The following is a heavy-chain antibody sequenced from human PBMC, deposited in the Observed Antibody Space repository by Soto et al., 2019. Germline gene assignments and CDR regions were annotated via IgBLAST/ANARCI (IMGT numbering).Heavy chain of an antibody. CDR3: ARDPNTSGGQHWAFNYFDS. Sequence: GSLRLSCAASGFSFSISPMHWVRQAPGKGPEWVALISYDGTNKFYADSVKGRFTISRDNSKSTLYLQVDSLRPEDAAVYYCARDPNTSGGQHWAFNYFDSWGQGTLVTVSS. CDR1: GFSFSISP. V-gene: IGHV3-30-3*01. D-gene: IGHD7-27*01. CDR2: ISYDGTNK. J-gene: IGHJ4*02.